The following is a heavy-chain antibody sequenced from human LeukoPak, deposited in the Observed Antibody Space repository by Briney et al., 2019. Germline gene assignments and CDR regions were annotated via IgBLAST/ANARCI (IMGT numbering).Heavy chain of an antibody. CDR2: TYYRSKWYI. J-gene: IGHJ3*02. CDR1: GDSVSNTAAG. V-gene: IGHV6-1*01. CDR3: ARGGLVRGTLNSLSACDI. Sequence: SQTLSLTCVISGDSVSNTAAGWSWIRQSPSRGLEWLGRTYYRSKWYIDYAISVNSRITINPDTSKNQFSLQLKSVTPEDTAVYYCARGGLVRGTLNSLSACDIWGQGTMVTVSS. D-gene: IGHD3-10*01.